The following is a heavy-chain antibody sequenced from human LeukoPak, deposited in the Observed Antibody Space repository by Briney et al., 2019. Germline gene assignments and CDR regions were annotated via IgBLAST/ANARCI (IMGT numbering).Heavy chain of an antibody. V-gene: IGHV1-2*02. CDR3: AGDSHLEEWELPWVAFDI. Sequence: ASVKVSCKASGYTFTGYYMHWVRQAPGQGLEWMGWINPNSGGTNYAQKFQGRVTMTRDTSISTAYMELSRLRSDDTAVYYCAGDSHLEEWELPWVAFDIWGQGTMVTVSS. J-gene: IGHJ3*02. D-gene: IGHD1-26*01. CDR1: GYTFTGYY. CDR2: INPNSGGT.